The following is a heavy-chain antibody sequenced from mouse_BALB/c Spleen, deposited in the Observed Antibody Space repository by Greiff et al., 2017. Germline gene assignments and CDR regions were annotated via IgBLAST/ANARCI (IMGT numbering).Heavy chain of an antibody. CDR1: GFSLSTSGMG. CDR3: ARSYYAMDY. J-gene: IGHJ4*01. V-gene: IGHV8-12*01. CDR2: IYWDDDK. Sequence: QVTLKVCGPGILQPSQTLSLTCSFSGFSLSTSGMGVSWIRQPSGKGLEWLAHIYWDDDKRYNPSLKSRLTISKDTSRNQVFLKITSVDTADTATYYCARSYYAMDYWGQGTSVTVSS.